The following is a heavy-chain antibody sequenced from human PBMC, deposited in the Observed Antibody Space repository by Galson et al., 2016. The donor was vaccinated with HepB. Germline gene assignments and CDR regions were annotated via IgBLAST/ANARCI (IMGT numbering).Heavy chain of an antibody. V-gene: IGHV3-21*06. CDR2: ISSSSSYI. Sequence: SLRLSCAASGFVFSSYWMSWVRQAPGKGLEWVSSISSSSSYIYYADSVKGRFTISRDNAKHSLYLQMNSLRAEDTAVYYCARDLRRSSSSSDYWGQGTLVTVSS. CDR3: ARDLRRSSSSSDY. CDR1: GFVFSSYW. J-gene: IGHJ4*02. D-gene: IGHD6-6*01.